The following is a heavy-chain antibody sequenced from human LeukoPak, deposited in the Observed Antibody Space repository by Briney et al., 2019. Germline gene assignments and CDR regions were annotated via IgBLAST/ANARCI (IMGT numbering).Heavy chain of an antibody. CDR1: GFTFSNYN. J-gene: IGHJ4*02. V-gene: IGHV3-21*01. CDR3: ARILDSAWGELGY. D-gene: IGHD6-19*01. CDR2: ITYSSTYI. Sequence: GGSLRLSCAASGFTFSNYNMNWVRQAPGKVLEWVSSITYSSTYIYYADSVKGRFTISRDNAKNSVYLEMNSLRAEDTAVYYCARILDSAWGELGYWGQGTLVTVSS.